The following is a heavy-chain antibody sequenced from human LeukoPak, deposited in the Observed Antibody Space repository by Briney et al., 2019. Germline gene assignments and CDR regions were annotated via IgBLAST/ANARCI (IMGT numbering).Heavy chain of an antibody. Sequence: GGSLRLSCAASGFTFSEYWMDWLPQAPGRRILWVSRIKSRGSSITDADYVRGQFTITRDNAKNTLYLQMNSLRAEDTAVYYCEFLPPGHWGQGTLVTVSS. D-gene: IGHD3-3*01. J-gene: IGHJ1*01. CDR3: EFLPPGH. CDR1: GFTFSEYW. V-gene: IGHV3-74*01. CDR2: IKSRGSSI.